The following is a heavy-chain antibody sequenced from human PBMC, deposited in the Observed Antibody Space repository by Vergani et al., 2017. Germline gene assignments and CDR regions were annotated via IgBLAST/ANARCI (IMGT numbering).Heavy chain of an antibody. Sequence: EVQLVESGGGIVQPGGSLRLSCAASGFTFSSYWMHWVRQAPGKGLVWVSRINSDGSSTSYADSVKGRFTMSRDNAKNTLYLQMNSLRAEDTAVYYCAREGSGWHLNYYYYYGMDVWGQGTTVTVSS. D-gene: IGHD6-19*01. V-gene: IGHV3-74*01. J-gene: IGHJ6*02. CDR2: INSDGSST. CDR3: AREGSGWHLNYYYYYGMDV. CDR1: GFTFSSYW.